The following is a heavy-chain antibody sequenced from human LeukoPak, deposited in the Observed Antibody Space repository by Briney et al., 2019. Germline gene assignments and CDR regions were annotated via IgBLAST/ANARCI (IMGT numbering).Heavy chain of an antibody. D-gene: IGHD3-9*01. Sequence: GGSLRLSCAASGFTFSSYSMNWVRQAPGKGLEWVSSISSSSSYIYYADSVKGRFTISRDNAKNSLYLQMNSLRAEDTAVYYCARVDDCDILTGPFDYWGQGILVTVSS. V-gene: IGHV3-21*04. CDR3: ARVDDCDILTGPFDY. CDR2: ISSSSSYI. CDR1: GFTFSSYS. J-gene: IGHJ4*02.